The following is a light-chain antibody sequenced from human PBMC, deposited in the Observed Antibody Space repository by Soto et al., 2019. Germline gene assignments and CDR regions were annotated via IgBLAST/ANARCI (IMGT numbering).Light chain of an antibody. CDR3: CSSTSNSTYV. CDR1: SSDVGGYDY. Sequence: QSLLTQPASVSGSPGQSITISCTGTSSDVGGYDYVSWCQQHPGKAPKLMIYDVSHRPSGVPNRFSGSKSGNTASLTISGHQNEDEADYYCCSSTSNSTYVFGTGTKLTVL. CDR2: DVS. J-gene: IGLJ1*01. V-gene: IGLV2-14*01.